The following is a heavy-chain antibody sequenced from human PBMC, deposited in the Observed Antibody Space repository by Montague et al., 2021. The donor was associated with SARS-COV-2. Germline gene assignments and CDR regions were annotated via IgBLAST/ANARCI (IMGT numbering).Heavy chain of an antibody. J-gene: IGHJ6*02. D-gene: IGHD3-10*01. CDR3: AREGSGRGYYYHGMDV. Sequence: SETLSLTCTVSGGSISSYYWSWIRQPPGKGLEWIGYIYYSGSTNYNPSLKSRVTISVDTSKNQFSLKLSSVTVADTAVYYCAREGSGRGYYYHGMDVWGQGTTVTVSS. V-gene: IGHV4-59*01. CDR2: IYYSGST. CDR1: GGSISSYY.